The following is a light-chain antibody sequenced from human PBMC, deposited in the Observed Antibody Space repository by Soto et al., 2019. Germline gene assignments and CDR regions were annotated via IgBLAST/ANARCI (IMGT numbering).Light chain of an antibody. Sequence: EIVLTQSPATLSLSPGERATLSCRASQNVSSYLAWYQQKPGQAPRLLIYDASNRATGIPARFSGSGSGTDFTLNSTSLEPEDFPVYYCQQRSNWPPWTCGQGAKVEIK. J-gene: IGKJ1*01. CDR1: QNVSSY. CDR2: DAS. CDR3: QQRSNWPPWT. V-gene: IGKV3-11*01.